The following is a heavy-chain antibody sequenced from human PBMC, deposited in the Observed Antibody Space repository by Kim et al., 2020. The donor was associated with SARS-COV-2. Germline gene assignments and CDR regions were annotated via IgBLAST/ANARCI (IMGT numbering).Heavy chain of an antibody. CDR3: ARLPVVTPSYYYYGMDV. CDR1: GYSFTSYW. V-gene: IGHV5-51*01. CDR2: IYPGDSDT. Sequence: GESLKISCKGSGYSFTSYWIGWVRQMPGKGLEWMGIIYPGDSDTRYSPSFQGQVTISADKSISTAYLQWSSLKASDTAMYYCARLPVVTPSYYYYGMDVWGQGTTVTVSS. D-gene: IGHD2-21*02. J-gene: IGHJ6*02.